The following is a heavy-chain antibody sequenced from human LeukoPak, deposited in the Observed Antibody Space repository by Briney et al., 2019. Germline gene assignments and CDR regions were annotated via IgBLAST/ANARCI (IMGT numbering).Heavy chain of an antibody. CDR3: AREEYSSSSDAFDI. Sequence: GGSLRLSCAASGFTFSNYEMNWVRQAPGKGLEWVSYISSSGSAIYYADSVKGRFTISRDNAKNSLFLQMNSLRAEDTAVYYRAREEYSSSSDAFDIWGQGTVVTVSS. J-gene: IGHJ3*02. CDR1: GFTFSNYE. CDR2: ISSSGSAI. V-gene: IGHV3-48*03. D-gene: IGHD6-6*01.